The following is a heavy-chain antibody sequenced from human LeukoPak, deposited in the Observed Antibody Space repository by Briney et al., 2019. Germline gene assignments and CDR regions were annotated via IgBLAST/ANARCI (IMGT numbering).Heavy chain of an antibody. D-gene: IGHD3-22*01. Sequence: LSGGSLRLSCAASGFTFSSFWMHWVRQAPGKGLVWVSRIKSDGSSASFADSVKGRFTMSRDNAKNTLYLQMNSLRAEDTAVYYCARDREIEYYYDSSGYYDYWGQGTLVTVSS. CDR1: GFTFSSFW. V-gene: IGHV3-74*01. CDR3: ARDREIEYYYDSSGYYDY. J-gene: IGHJ4*02. CDR2: IKSDGSSA.